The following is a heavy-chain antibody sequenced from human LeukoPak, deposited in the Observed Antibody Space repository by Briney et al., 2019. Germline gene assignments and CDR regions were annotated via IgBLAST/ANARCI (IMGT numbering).Heavy chain of an antibody. V-gene: IGHV1-69*05. CDR3: ARAIHYDFWSGSGYYFDY. D-gene: IGHD3-3*01. J-gene: IGHJ4*02. CDR1: GGTFSSYA. Sequence: ASVKVSCKASGGTFSSYAISWVRQAPGQGLEWMGGIIPSFGTANYAQKFQGRVTITTDESTSTAYMELSSLRSEDTAVYYCARAIHYDFWSGSGYYFDYWGQGTLVTVSS. CDR2: IIPSFGTA.